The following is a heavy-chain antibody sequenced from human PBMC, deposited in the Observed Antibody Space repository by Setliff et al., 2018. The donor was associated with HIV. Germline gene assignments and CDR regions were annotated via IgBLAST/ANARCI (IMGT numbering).Heavy chain of an antibody. CDR3: ARDIRTVVGMGFDP. CDR1: GGSFSDYY. D-gene: IGHD1-26*01. J-gene: IGHJ5*02. CDR2: INHSGST. Sequence: SETLSLTCAVYGGSFSDYYWSWIRQPPGKGLEWIGEINHSGSTNYNPSLKSRVTISVDTSKNQFSLKLSSVTAADTAVYYCARDIRTVVGMGFDPWGQGTLVTVS. V-gene: IGHV4-34*01.